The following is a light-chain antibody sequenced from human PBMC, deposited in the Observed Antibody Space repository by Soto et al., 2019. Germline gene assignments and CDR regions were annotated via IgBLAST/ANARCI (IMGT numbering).Light chain of an antibody. CDR3: QQYSRYPLT. CDR1: QSISEW. V-gene: IGKV1-5*01. CDR2: DVS. Sequence: DIHMTQSPSTLSASVGDRVTITCRASQSISEWLTWYQQKPGRAPKLLIYDVSSLESGVPSRFSGSGSETESTLNISSLQPDDFATYDAQQYSRYPLTFAPGTKVDIK. J-gene: IGKJ3*01.